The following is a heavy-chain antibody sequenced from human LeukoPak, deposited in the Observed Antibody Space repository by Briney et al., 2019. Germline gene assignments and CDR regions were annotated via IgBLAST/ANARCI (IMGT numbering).Heavy chain of an antibody. Sequence: KPSETLSLTCTVSGGSISGYYWSWIRQPPGKGLEWIGYTHYSGSTNYNPSLKSRLTISVDTSKNQFSLKMNSVTAADTAVYYCARGRWLQLMIFDYWGQGTLVTVSS. V-gene: IGHV4-59*01. J-gene: IGHJ4*02. D-gene: IGHD5-24*01. CDR2: THYSGST. CDR3: ARGRWLQLMIFDY. CDR1: GGSISGYY.